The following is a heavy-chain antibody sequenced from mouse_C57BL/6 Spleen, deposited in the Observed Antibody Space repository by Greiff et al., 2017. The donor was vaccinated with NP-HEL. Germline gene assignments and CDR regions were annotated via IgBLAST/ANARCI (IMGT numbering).Heavy chain of an antibody. CDR3: ARWGYYGRTFDY. V-gene: IGHV1-64*01. J-gene: IGHJ2*01. D-gene: IGHD1-1*01. CDR1: GYTFTSYW. CDR2: IHPNSGST. Sequence: VQGVESGAELVKPGASVKLSCKASGYTFTSYWMHWVKQRPGQGLEWIGMIHPNSGSTNYNEKFKSEATLTVDKSSSTAYMQLSSLTSEDSAVYYCARWGYYGRTFDYWGQGTTLTVSS.